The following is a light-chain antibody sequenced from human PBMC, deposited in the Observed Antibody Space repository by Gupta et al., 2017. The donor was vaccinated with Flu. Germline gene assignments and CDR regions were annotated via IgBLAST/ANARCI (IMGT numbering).Light chain of an antibody. CDR3: SSYGGRNNLL. J-gene: IGLJ2*01. V-gene: IGLV2-8*03. CDR1: SSDIGGYNF. CDR2: EVT. Sequence: SSDIGGYNFVSWYQHHPGEAPKLIIYEVTKRPSGVPDRFFGSKSGNTASLTVSGLQAEDEADYYCSSYGGRNNLLFGGGTRLTVL.